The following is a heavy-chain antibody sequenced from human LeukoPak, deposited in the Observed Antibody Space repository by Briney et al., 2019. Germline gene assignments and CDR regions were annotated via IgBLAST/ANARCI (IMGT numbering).Heavy chain of an antibody. CDR2: ISGSGGST. CDR3: ARGLGWTYYDILTGYYPRHPGKSDAFDI. D-gene: IGHD3-9*01. CDR1: GFTFSSYG. V-gene: IGHV3-23*01. J-gene: IGHJ3*02. Sequence: QTGGSLRLFCAASGFTFSSYGMSWVRQAPGKGLEWVSAISGSGGSTYYADSVKGRFTISRDNSKNTLYLQMNSLRAEDTAVYYCARGLGWTYYDILTGYYPRHPGKSDAFDIWGQGTMVTVSS.